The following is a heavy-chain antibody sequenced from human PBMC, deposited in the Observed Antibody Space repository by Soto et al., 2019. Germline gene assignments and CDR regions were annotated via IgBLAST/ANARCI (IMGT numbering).Heavy chain of an antibody. CDR1: GFTFSSYA. CDR2: ISGSGGST. Sequence: GGSLRLSCAASGFTFSSYAMSWVRQAPGKGLEWVSAISGSGGSTYYADSVKGRFTISRDNSKNTLYLQMNSLRAEDTAVYYCAKGDSSGPYYYYGMDVWGQGTTVTVSS. V-gene: IGHV3-23*01. J-gene: IGHJ6*02. CDR3: AKGDSSGPYYYYGMDV. D-gene: IGHD6-19*01.